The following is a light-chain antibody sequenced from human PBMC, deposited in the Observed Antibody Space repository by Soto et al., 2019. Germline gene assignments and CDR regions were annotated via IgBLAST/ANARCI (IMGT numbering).Light chain of an antibody. Sequence: QSVLTQPASVSGSPGQSITLSCTGTSSDVGDYNYVSWYQQHPGKAPRLIIYEVSYRPSGVSNRFSGYKSGNTASLTISGLQAEDEADYYCSSYASSSTWVFGGGTKLTVL. CDR3: SSYASSSTWV. CDR2: EVS. V-gene: IGLV2-14*01. J-gene: IGLJ3*02. CDR1: SSDVGDYNY.